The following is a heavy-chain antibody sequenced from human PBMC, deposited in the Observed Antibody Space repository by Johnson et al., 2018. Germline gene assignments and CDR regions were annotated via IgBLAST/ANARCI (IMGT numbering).Heavy chain of an antibody. D-gene: IGHD6-13*01. CDR2: ISYDGSNK. CDR1: GFTFSSYA. J-gene: IGHJ6*03. CDR3: ARDYGSRGHGYMDV. Sequence: QVQLVQSGGGVVQPGRSLRLSCAASGFTFSSYAMHWVRQAPGKGLEWVAVISYDGSNKYYADSVKGRVTISRDNSKTTLYLQMNSLRAEDTAVYYCARDYGSRGHGYMDVWGKGTTVTVSS. V-gene: IGHV3-30-3*01.